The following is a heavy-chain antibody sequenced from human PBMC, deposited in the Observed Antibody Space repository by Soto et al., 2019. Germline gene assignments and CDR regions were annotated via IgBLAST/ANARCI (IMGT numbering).Heavy chain of an antibody. V-gene: IGHV3-30*19. CDR3: ARWGTTGGFDL. D-gene: IGHD3-16*01. CDR1: GFRFKSFV. Sequence: QVQLVESGGGVVQPGTSLILSCAASGFRFKSFVMHWVHQAPGKGLEWVAFTSYDGNNKDYGDSVKGRFTVSRDNSQNTLHLQMDFLRPEDTALYYCARWGTTGGFDLWGQGTLVSVSS. J-gene: IGHJ4*02. CDR2: TSYDGNNK.